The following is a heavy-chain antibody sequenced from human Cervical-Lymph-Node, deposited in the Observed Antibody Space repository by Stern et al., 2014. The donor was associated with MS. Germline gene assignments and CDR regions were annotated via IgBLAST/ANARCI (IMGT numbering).Heavy chain of an antibody. CDR3: ARVASSGWSHFDY. D-gene: IGHD6-19*01. Sequence: QVQLVQSGPGLVKPSETLSLTCTVSGGSISSYYWSWIRQPPGKGLEWIGYIYYRGSTNYNPSLKSRVTISVDTAKNQFSLKLSSVTAADTAVYYCARVASSGWSHFDYWGQGTLVTVSS. V-gene: IGHV4-59*01. CDR1: GGSISSYY. J-gene: IGHJ4*02. CDR2: IYYRGST.